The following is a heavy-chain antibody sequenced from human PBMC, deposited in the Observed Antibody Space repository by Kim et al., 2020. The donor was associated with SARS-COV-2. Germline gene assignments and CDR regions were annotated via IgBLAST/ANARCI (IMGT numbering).Heavy chain of an antibody. D-gene: IGHD2-2*01. V-gene: IGHV3-48*03. CDR1: GFTFSTSE. J-gene: IGHJ6*01. Sequence: GGSLRLSCAASGFTFSTSEMNWVRQAPGKGLEWISYISTRGSTIYYADSVKGRFTISIDNATSSLSLQMNTLRAEDTAVYSCARSLSCISTSCFYSMDV. CDR3: ARSLSCISTSCFYSMDV. CDR2: ISTRGSTI.